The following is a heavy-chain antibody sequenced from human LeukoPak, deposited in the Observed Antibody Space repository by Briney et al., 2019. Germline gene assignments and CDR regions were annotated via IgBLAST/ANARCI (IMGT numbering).Heavy chain of an antibody. CDR2: INHSGST. Sequence: SETLSLTCAVYGGSFSGYYWGWIRQPPGKGLEWIGEINHSGSTNYNPSLKSRVTISVDTSKNQFSLKLSSVTAADTAVYYCARGETYYYDSSGSSYYFDYWGQGTLVTVSS. D-gene: IGHD3-22*01. CDR3: ARGETYYYDSSGSSYYFDY. V-gene: IGHV4-34*01. CDR1: GGSFSGYY. J-gene: IGHJ4*02.